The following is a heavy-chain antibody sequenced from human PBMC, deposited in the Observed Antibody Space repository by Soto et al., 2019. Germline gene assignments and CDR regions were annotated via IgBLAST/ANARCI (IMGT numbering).Heavy chain of an antibody. J-gene: IGHJ4*02. D-gene: IGHD4-4*01. CDR2: VYKSGST. V-gene: IGHV4-39*01. CDR1: GDSITNTTYY. CDR3: ASQRDGYSIDY. Sequence: QLRLRESGPGLVKPSETLSLTCSVSGDSITNTTYYWDWIRQPPGKGLEWLGSVYKSGSTYYNPSLKSRVTVSVDTAKNQCSLELDSVTAADTAVYYCASQRDGYSIDYWGQGSLVTVSS.